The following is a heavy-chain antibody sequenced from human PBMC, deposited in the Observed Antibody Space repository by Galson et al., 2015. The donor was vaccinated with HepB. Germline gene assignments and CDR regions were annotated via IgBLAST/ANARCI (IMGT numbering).Heavy chain of an antibody. CDR3: ARAHYDYGDYVGGY. J-gene: IGHJ4*02. D-gene: IGHD4-17*01. V-gene: IGHV3-33*01. CDR1: GFTFSNYG. Sequence: SLRLSCAASGFTFSNYGMHWVRQAPGKGLEWVAVIWYDGSNKYYADSVEGRFTISRDNSKNTLYLQMNSLRAEDTAVYYCARAHYDYGDYVGGYWGQGTLVTVSS. CDR2: IWYDGSNK.